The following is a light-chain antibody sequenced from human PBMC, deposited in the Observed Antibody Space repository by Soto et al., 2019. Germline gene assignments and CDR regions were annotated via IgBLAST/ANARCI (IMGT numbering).Light chain of an antibody. J-gene: IGLJ3*02. CDR3: SSYTGSNTWV. CDR2: EVN. CDR1: TSDVGAYDH. Sequence: QSALTQPASVSGSPGQSIAISCTGTTSDVGAYDHVSWYQQHPGKAPKLIIYEVNNRPSGVDNRFSGSKSGNTASLTISGLQAEDEADYYCSSYTGSNTWVFGGGTKLTVL. V-gene: IGLV2-14*01.